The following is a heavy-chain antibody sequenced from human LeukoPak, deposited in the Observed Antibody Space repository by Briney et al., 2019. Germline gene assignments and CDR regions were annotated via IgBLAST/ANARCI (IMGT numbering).Heavy chain of an antibody. CDR3: AQQDGIAAAFAY. D-gene: IGHD6-13*01. V-gene: IGHV5-10-1*01. J-gene: IGHJ4*02. Sequence: PGGALQISSKGAGCIFISYWISRGRRMPGRGGEGMGRIDPSDCYTNYSPYFQGDVTITADKTINTAYLQWSSLKASDTAIYYCAQQDGIAAAFAYWGQGTLVTVSS. CDR2: IDPSDCYT. CDR1: GCIFISYW.